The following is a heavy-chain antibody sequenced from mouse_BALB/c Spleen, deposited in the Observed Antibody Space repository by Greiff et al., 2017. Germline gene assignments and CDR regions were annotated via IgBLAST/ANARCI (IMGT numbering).Heavy chain of an antibody. CDR3: ARDSSDFSY. CDR1: GFTFSDYG. CDR2: ISNLAYSI. J-gene: IGHJ3*01. D-gene: IGHD6-1*01. Sequence: EVMLVESGGGLVQPGGSRKLSCAASGFTFSDYGMAWVRQAPGKGPEWVAFISNLAYSIYYADTVTGRFTISRENAKNTLYLEMSSLRSEDTAMYYCARDSSDFSYWGQGTLVTVSA. V-gene: IGHV5-15*02.